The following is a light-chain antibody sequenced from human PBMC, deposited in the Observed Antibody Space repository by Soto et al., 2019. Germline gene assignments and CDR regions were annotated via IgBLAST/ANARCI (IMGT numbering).Light chain of an antibody. V-gene: IGKV3D-7*01. CDR2: GAS. CDR3: QHYNSYSEA. Sequence: ETVLTQSPATLSLSPGERATLSCRASQTVRNNYLAWYQQKPGQAPRLLIYGASTRATGIPARFSGSGSGTEFTLTISSLQPDDFATYYCQHYNSYSEAFGQGTKVDIK. J-gene: IGKJ1*01. CDR1: QTVRNNY.